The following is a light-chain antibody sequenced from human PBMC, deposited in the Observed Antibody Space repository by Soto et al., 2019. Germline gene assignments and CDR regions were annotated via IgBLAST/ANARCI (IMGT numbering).Light chain of an antibody. CDR2: GAS. Sequence: ETVLTQSPGTLSLSPGERATLSCRASQSVSSSYLAWYQQKPGQAPRLLIYGASSRATGIPDRFSGSGSGTDFTLTISRLEPEDFAVYYCQQYGSSPQTCGQGTKLEIK. CDR3: QQYGSSPQT. V-gene: IGKV3-20*01. CDR1: QSVSSSY. J-gene: IGKJ2*01.